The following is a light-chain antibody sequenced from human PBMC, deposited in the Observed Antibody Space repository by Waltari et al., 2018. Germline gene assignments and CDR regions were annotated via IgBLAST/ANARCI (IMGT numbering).Light chain of an antibody. V-gene: IGLV1-40*01. CDR3: HSYDTSLSGSI. Sequence: QSVLTQPPSVSGAPGQRVTIACTGSSSNIGAGYAVHWYQQLPGTAPKLLIYGNTNRPSGVPDRFSGSKSGTSASLAITGLQAEDEADYYCHSYDTSLSGSIFGGGTKLTVL. CDR2: GNT. CDR1: SSNIGAGYA. J-gene: IGLJ2*01.